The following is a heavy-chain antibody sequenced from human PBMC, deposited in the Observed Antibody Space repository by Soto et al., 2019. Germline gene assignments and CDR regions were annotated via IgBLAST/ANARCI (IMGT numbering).Heavy chain of an antibody. CDR3: ARDPRPLWYFDY. CDR1: GGTFSSYA. J-gene: IGHJ4*02. D-gene: IGHD6-6*01. Sequence: GASVKVSCKASGGTFSSYAISWVRQAPGQGLEWMGGIIPIFGTANYAQKFQGRVTITADESTSTAYMELSSLRSEDTAVYYCARDPRPLWYFDYWGQGTLVTVSS. V-gene: IGHV1-69*13. CDR2: IIPIFGTA.